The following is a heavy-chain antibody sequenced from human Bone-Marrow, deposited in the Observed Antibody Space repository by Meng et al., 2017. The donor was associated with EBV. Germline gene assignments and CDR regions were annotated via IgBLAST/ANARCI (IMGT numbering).Heavy chain of an antibody. D-gene: IGHD6-6*01. CDR1: GASVSGGTFH. CDR3: AKSSSSTPGVVDS. V-gene: IGHV4-61*01. CDR2: IYDGGTT. J-gene: IGHJ4*02. Sequence: GQPKGSGPGLVKPSGPLSLTCIVSGASVSGGTFHWSWIRQPPGKELEWIGYIYDGGTTIYNPSLKSRVTIFLDTSRNQFSLGLRSVTTADTAVYYCAKSSSSTPGVVDSWGQGTLVTVSS.